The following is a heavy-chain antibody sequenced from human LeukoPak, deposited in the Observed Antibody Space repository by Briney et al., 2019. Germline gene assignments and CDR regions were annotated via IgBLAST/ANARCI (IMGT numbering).Heavy chain of an antibody. D-gene: IGHD2/OR15-2a*01. CDR2: IYYSGRT. V-gene: IGHV4-30-2*01. CDR3: ARHVNSVLFDWFDP. CDR1: GGSIMVAAYS. J-gene: IGHJ5*02. Sequence: SETLSLTCTVSGGSIMVAAYSWSWIRQPPGKGLEWIGYIYYSGRTYYNPSLKSRVTISLDTSKNQFSLKLSSVTAADTAVYYCARHVNSVLFDWFDPWGQGTLVTVSS.